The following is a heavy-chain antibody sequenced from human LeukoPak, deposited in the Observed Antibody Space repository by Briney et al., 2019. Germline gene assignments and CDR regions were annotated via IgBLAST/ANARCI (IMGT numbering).Heavy chain of an antibody. CDR3: AYTSTVVTPFDS. J-gene: IGHJ4*02. CDR2: IYWDADK. Sequence: SGPTLVKPTQTLKLTCTFSGFSLSTTGVGVGWIRQPPGKALEWLALIYWDADKRYNSSLKRRLTIIEDTSKNQVVLTLTDLDPLDTATYYCAYTSTVVTPFDSWGQGILVTVSS. D-gene: IGHD4-23*01. CDR1: GFSLSTTGVG. V-gene: IGHV2-5*02.